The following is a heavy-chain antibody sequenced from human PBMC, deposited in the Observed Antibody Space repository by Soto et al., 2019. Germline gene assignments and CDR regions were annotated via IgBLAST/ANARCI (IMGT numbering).Heavy chain of an antibody. CDR2: VYYSGTT. J-gene: IGHJ4*02. V-gene: IGHV4-61*01. Sequence: SETLSLTCSVSGGSVSNKTYYWSWIRQPPGKRLEWTGYVYYSGTTNYNPSLKSRVTISVDLSKNQFSLRLSSVTTADTALYYCARTTAVPNTLRSRYFFDYWGQGTLVTVSS. D-gene: IGHD4-17*01. CDR1: GGSVSNKTYY. CDR3: ARTTAVPNTLRSRYFFDY.